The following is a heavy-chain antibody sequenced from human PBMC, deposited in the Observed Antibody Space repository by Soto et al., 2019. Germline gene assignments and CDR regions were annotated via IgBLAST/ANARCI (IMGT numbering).Heavy chain of an antibody. Sequence: EVQLVESGGGLVQPGGSLRLSCAASGFTFSSYEMNWVRQAPGKGLEWVSYISSSGSTIYYADSLKGRFTISRDNAKNSLYLQMNSLRAEDTAVYYCARGDCSSTSCYSYWGLGTLVTVSS. J-gene: IGHJ4*02. V-gene: IGHV3-48*03. CDR3: ARGDCSSTSCYSY. D-gene: IGHD2-2*01. CDR1: GFTFSSYE. CDR2: ISSSGSTI.